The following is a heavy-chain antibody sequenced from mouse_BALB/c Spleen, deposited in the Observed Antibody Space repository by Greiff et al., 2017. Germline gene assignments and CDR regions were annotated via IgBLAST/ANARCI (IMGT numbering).Heavy chain of an antibody. CDR3: VRVPFYYGYYFDY. V-gene: IGHV2-9-2*01. CDR2: IWTGGGT. J-gene: IGHJ2*01. D-gene: IGHD2-2*01. CDR1: GFSLTSYD. Sequence: VQVVESGPGLVAPSQSLSITCTVSGFSLTSYDISWVRQPPGKGLEWLGVIWTGGGTNYNSAFMSRLSISKDNSKSQVFLKMNSLQTDDTAIYYCVRVPFYYGYYFDYWGQGTTLTVSS.